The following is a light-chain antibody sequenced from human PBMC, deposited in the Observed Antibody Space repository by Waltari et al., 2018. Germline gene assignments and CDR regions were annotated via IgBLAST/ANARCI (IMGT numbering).Light chain of an antibody. CDR1: QSVSSY. V-gene: IGKV3-11*01. CDR3: QQRSNWPLT. J-gene: IGKJ4*01. Sequence: EIVLTQSPATLSLSPGERATLSCRASQSVSSYLAWYQQQPGQAPRLLIYDASNRATGIPARFSGGGSGTDFTLTISSLEPEXXXVYYCQQRSNWPLTFGGGTKVEIK. CDR2: DAS.